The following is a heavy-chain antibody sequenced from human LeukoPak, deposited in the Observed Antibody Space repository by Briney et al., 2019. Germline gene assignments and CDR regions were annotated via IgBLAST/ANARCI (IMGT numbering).Heavy chain of an antibody. CDR1: GGSISSYY. Sequence: SETLSLTCTVSGGSISSYYWSWIRQPAGKGLEWIGRIYTSGSTNYNPSLKSRVTISVDTPKNQFSLKLSSVTAADTAVYYCARAEVEMTEYFQHWGQGTLVTVSS. D-gene: IGHD5-24*01. J-gene: IGHJ1*01. CDR3: ARAEVEMTEYFQH. CDR2: IYTSGST. V-gene: IGHV4-4*07.